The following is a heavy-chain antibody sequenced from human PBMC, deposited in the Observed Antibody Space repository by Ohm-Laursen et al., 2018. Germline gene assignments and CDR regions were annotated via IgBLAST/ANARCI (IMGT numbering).Heavy chain of an antibody. V-gene: IGHV4-59*12. CDR3: AARHYDILTGYYKEAFDI. D-gene: IGHD3-9*01. CDR2: IYYSGST. CDR1: GGSISNYY. Sequence: SETLSLTCTVSGGSISNYYWSWIRQPPGKGLEWIGYIYYSGSTNYNPSLKNRVTMSVDTSKNQFSLKLSSVTAADTAVYYCAARHYDILTGYYKEAFDIWGQGTMVTVSS. J-gene: IGHJ3*02.